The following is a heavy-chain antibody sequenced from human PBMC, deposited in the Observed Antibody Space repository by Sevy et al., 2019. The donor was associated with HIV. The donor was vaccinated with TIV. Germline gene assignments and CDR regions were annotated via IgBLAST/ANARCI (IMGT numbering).Heavy chain of an antibody. CDR2: ISGIGSHT. D-gene: IGHD2-2*01. Sequence: GGSLRLSCAASGFTFNTHAMNWVRQAPGKGLEWVSSISGIGSHTYYADSVKGRLTISRDNSKNTLYMQMNSLRAEDTAVYFCAREGVPAAIGLDYWGQGTLVTVSS. CDR3: AREGVPAAIGLDY. J-gene: IGHJ4*02. CDR1: GFTFNTHA. V-gene: IGHV3-23*01.